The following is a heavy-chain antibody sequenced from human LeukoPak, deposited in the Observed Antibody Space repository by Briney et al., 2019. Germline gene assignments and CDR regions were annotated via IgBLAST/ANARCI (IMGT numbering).Heavy chain of an antibody. J-gene: IGHJ4*02. CDR2: ISGSSSTI. CDR1: GFTFDDYS. D-gene: IGHD1-20*01. Sequence: PGGSLRLSCAASGFTFDDYSINWVRQAPGKGLEWISYISGSSSTIYYADSVRGRFTTSRDNAKNSLYLQMNSLRAEDTGIYFCARDRYLDIDYWGQGILVTVSS. V-gene: IGHV3-48*01. CDR3: ARDRYLDIDY.